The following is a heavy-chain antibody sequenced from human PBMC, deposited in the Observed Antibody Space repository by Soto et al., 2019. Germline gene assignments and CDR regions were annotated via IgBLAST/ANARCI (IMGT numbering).Heavy chain of an antibody. Sequence: PSETLSLTCTVSGGSIITGDHYWSWVHQLPGKGLEWIGYIYYSGTTYENPSLRSRLTMSLDTSKNQFSLRLSSVTAADTAVYYCATYYDSSGPTFDFWGQGTPVTVSS. D-gene: IGHD3-22*01. V-gene: IGHV4-31*03. J-gene: IGHJ4*02. CDR1: GGSIITGDHY. CDR2: IYYSGTT. CDR3: ATYYDSSGPTFDF.